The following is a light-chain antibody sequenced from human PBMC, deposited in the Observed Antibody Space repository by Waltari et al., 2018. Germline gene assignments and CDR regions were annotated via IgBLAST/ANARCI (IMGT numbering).Light chain of an antibody. V-gene: IGKV3-20*01. J-gene: IGKJ1*01. CDR1: QSVSSSY. Sequence: EIVLTQSPGTLSLSPGERATLSCRASQSVSSSYLAWYQHKPGQAPRLLIYSTSSRATGIPDRFSGSGSGTDFTLTISRLEPEDFAMYYCQQFGDSPPSWTFGQGTEVEIK. CDR2: STS. CDR3: QQFGDSPPSWT.